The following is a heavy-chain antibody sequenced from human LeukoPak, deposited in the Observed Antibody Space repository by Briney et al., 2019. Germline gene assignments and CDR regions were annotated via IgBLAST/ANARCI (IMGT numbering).Heavy chain of an antibody. J-gene: IGHJ6*02. CDR1: GLTFSSYA. CDR3: ARAAYHYGMDV. CDR2: ISYDGSNK. Sequence: GGSLRLSCAASGLTFSSYAMHWVRQAPGKGLEWVAVISYDGSNKYYADSVKGRFTISRDNSKNTLYLQMNSLRAEDTAVYYCARAAYHYGMDVWGQVTTVTVSS. V-gene: IGHV3-30-3*01.